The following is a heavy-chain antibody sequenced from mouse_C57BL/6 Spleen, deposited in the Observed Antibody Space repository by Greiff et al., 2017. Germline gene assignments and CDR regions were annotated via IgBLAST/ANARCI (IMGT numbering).Heavy chain of an antibody. CDR3: ARPSSSNFYFDV. Sequence: EVMLVESGGDLVKPGGSLKLSCAASGFTFSSYGMSWVRQTPDKRLEWVATISSGGSYNYYPDSVKGRFTISRDNAKNTLYLQMSMLKSEDTTMYYCARPSSSNFYFDVWGTGTTVTVSS. J-gene: IGHJ1*03. V-gene: IGHV5-6*01. CDR2: ISSGGSYN. D-gene: IGHD1-1*01. CDR1: GFTFSSYG.